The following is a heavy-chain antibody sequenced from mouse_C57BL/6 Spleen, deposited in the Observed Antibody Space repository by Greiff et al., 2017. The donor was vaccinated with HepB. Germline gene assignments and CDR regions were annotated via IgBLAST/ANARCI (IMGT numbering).Heavy chain of an antibody. V-gene: IGHV3-6*01. CDR1: GYSITSGYY. CDR3: ARALGRRTWFAY. D-gene: IGHD4-1*01. CDR2: ISYDGSN. Sequence: EVQRVESGPGLVKPSQSLSLTCSVTGYSITSGYYWNWIRQFPGNKLEWMGYISYDGSNNYNPSLKNRISITRDTSKNQFFLKLNSVTTEDTATYYCARALGRRTWFAYWGQGTLVTVSA. J-gene: IGHJ3*01.